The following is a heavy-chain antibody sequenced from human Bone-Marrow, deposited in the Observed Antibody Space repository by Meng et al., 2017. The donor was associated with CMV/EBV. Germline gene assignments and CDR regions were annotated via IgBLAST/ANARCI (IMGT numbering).Heavy chain of an antibody. Sequence: GESLKISCAASGFTFSSYAMSWVRQAPGKGLEWVSAISGSGGSTYYADSVKGRFTISRDNSKNTLYLQMNSLRAEDTAVYYCAKLTAYYDFWSGYPYFDYWGQGTLVTVSS. CDR2: ISGSGGST. J-gene: IGHJ4*02. V-gene: IGHV3-23*01. CDR1: GFTFSSYA. CDR3: AKLTAYYDFWSGYPYFDY. D-gene: IGHD3-3*01.